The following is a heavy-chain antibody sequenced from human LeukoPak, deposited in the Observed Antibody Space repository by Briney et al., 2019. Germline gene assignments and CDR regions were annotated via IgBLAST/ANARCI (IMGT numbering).Heavy chain of an antibody. CDR1: GGSISSSSSY. D-gene: IGHD6-13*01. V-gene: IGHV4-39*07. CDR3: ARDRGGFGSSWYADY. Sequence: SETLSLTCTVSGGSISSSSSYWGWIRQPPGKGLEWIGSIYYSGSTYYNPSLKSRLTISVDTSKNQFSLKLSSVTAADTAVYYCARDRGGFGSSWYADYWGQGTLVTVSS. CDR2: IYYSGST. J-gene: IGHJ4*02.